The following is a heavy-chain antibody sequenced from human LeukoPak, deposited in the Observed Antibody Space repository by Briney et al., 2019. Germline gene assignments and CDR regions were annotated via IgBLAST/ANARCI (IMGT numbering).Heavy chain of an antibody. J-gene: IGHJ3*02. V-gene: IGHV3-7*01. CDR3: ASSRMEVGTWFGESDAFDI. D-gene: IGHD3-10*01. CDR2: IKQDGSEK. CDR1: GFTFSSYW. Sequence: PGGSLRLSCAASGFTFSSYWMSWVRQAPGKGLEWVANIKQDGSEKYYVDSVKGRFTISRDNAKNSLYLQMNSLRAEDTAVYYCASSRMEVGTWFGESDAFDIWGQGTMVTVSS.